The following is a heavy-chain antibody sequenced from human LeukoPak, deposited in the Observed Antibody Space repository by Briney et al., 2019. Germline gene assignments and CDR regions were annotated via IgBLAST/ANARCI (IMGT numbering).Heavy chain of an antibody. V-gene: IGHV2-70*11. CDR2: IDWDDDK. CDR3: ARIMVRGVTHAFDI. J-gene: IGHJ3*02. D-gene: IGHD3-10*01. Sequence: SGPALVKPTQILTLTCTFSGFSLSTSAMCVSWIRQPPGKALEWLARIDWDDDKYYSTSLKTRLTISKDTSKNQVVLTMTNMDPVDTATYYCARIMVRGVTHAFDIWGQGTMVTVPS. CDR1: GFSLSTSAMC.